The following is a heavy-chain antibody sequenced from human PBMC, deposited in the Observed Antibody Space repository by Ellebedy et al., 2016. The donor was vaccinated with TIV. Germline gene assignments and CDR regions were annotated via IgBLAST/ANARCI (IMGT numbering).Heavy chain of an antibody. Sequence: GESLKISCAASGFTFSDYWMNWVRQAPGQGLEWVALIKNDGSEKFYVDSVKGRFTISRDNAKNSLYLQINSLRAEDTAVYYCARDPNGYSGYDPSLDYWGQGTLVTVSS. CDR1: GFTFSDYW. CDR2: IKNDGSEK. D-gene: IGHD5-12*01. V-gene: IGHV3-7*01. J-gene: IGHJ4*02. CDR3: ARDPNGYSGYDPSLDY.